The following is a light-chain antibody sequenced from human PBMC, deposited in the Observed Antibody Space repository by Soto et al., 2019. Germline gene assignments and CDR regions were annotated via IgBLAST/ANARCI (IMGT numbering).Light chain of an antibody. CDR3: CSSAGSSLYV. CDR2: EGT. V-gene: IGLV2-23*01. J-gene: IGLJ1*01. Sequence: QSVLTQPASVSGSPGQSIAISCTGTSSDVGSYNLVSWYQQHPGKAPKLMIYEGTKRPSGVSNRFTGSKSGNTASLTISGLQAEDEADYYCCSSAGSSLYVFGSGTTVTVL. CDR1: SSDVGSYNL.